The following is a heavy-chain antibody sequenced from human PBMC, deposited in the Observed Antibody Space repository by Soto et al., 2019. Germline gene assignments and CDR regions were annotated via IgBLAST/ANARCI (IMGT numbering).Heavy chain of an antibody. J-gene: IGHJ6*02. Sequence: QVQLQESGPGLVKPSETLSLTCTVSGGSISSYYWSWIRQPPGKGLEWIGYIYYSGSTNYNPSLKSRVTISVDTSKNQFSLKLSSVPAADTAVYYCARSNSNYDYYYYGMDVWGQGTTVTVSS. CDR1: GGSISSYY. D-gene: IGHD4-4*01. CDR3: ARSNSNYDYYYYGMDV. CDR2: IYYSGST. V-gene: IGHV4-59*01.